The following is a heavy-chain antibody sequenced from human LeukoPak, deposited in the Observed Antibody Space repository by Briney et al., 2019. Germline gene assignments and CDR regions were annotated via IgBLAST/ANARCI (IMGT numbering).Heavy chain of an antibody. CDR2: LHYGGST. CDR3: ARGYSTSWTYYFDY. J-gene: IGHJ4*02. D-gene: IGHD6-13*01. Sequence: PSESLSLTCTISDGAITGYYWGWIRQPPGKGLDWIGHLHYGGSTNYNPSLKSPVTISVDTSKNHFSLKLSSVTAADTAVYYCARGYSTSWTYYFDYWGQGALVTVSS. CDR1: DGAITGYY. V-gene: IGHV4-59*01.